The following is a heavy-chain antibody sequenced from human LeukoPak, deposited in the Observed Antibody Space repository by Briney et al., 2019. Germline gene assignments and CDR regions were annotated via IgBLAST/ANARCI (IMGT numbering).Heavy chain of an antibody. Sequence: SETLSLTCAVYGGSFSGYYWSWIRQPPGKGLEWIGEINHSGSTNYNPSLKSRVTISVDTSKNQFSLKLSSVTAADTAVYYCARSKQWLVNPGVYGMDVWGQGTTVTVSS. D-gene: IGHD6-19*01. J-gene: IGHJ6*02. CDR2: INHSGST. CDR3: ARSKQWLVNPGVYGMDV. CDR1: GGSFSGYY. V-gene: IGHV4-34*01.